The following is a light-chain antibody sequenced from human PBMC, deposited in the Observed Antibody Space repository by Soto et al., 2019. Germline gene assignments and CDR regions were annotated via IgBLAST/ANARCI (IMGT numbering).Light chain of an antibody. CDR3: QQRHMWPIT. Sequence: EVVLTQSPVTLSLSPGERATLSCRARQSFRGLLAWYQQKPGQAPRLLIYDAYNRATGIPPRFSGSGSGTGFTLTISSLEPEDSAVYYCQQRHMWPITFGQGTRLEIK. CDR1: QSFRGL. CDR2: DAY. V-gene: IGKV3-11*01. J-gene: IGKJ5*01.